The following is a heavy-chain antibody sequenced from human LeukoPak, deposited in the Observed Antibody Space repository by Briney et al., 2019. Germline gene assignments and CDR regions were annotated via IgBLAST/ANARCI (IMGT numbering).Heavy chain of an antibody. V-gene: IGHV1-18*01. Sequence: ASVQVSCKASGYTFTSYGISWVRQAPGQGLEWMGWISAYNGNTNYAQKLQGRVTMTTDTSTSTAYMELRSLRSDDTAVYYCARGGVYCSSTSCYRSWFDPWGQGTLVTVSS. CDR1: GYTFTSYG. CDR3: ARGGVYCSSTSCYRSWFDP. CDR2: ISAYNGNT. D-gene: IGHD2-2*01. J-gene: IGHJ5*02.